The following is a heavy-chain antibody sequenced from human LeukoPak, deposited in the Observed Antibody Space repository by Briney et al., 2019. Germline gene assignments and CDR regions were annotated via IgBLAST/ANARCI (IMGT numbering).Heavy chain of an antibody. J-gene: IGHJ4*02. CDR1: GGSFSGYY. CDR3: ARVGRIAAATLGG. V-gene: IGHV4-34*01. CDR2: INHSGST. D-gene: IGHD6-13*01. Sequence: SETLSLTCAVYGGSFSGYYWSWIRQPPGKGLEWIGEINHSGSTNYNPSLKSRVTISVDTSKNQFSLKLSSVTAADTAVYYCARVGRIAAATLGGWGQGTLVTVSS.